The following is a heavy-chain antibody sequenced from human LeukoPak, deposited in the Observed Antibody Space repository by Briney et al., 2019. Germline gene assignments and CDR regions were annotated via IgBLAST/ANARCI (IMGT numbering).Heavy chain of an antibody. J-gene: IGHJ4*02. CDR1: GFTLSTYW. CDR3: ASDIEYCSAGSTEHCGGLTDY. CDR2: IKQDGSEK. Sequence: LTGGSLRLSCAASGFTLSTYWMSWVRQAPGKGLEWVANIKQDGSEKYYVDSVKGRFTISRDNAKNSLYLQMNSLRAEDTAVYYCASDIEYCSAGSTEHCGGLTDYWGQGTLVSVSS. V-gene: IGHV3-7*01. D-gene: IGHD2-15*01.